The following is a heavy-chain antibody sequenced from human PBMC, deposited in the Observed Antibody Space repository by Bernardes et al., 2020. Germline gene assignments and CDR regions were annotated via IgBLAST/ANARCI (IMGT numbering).Heavy chain of an antibody. CDR2: ISSSSSYI. CDR3: AARYLHDYGDQYYFDY. V-gene: IGHV3-21*01. CDR1: GFTFSSYS. D-gene: IGHD4-17*01. Sequence: GGSLRLSCAASGFTFSSYSMNWVRQAPGKGLEWVSSISSSSSYIYYADSVKGRFTISRDNAKNSLYLQMNSLRAEDTAVYYCAARYLHDYGDQYYFDYWGQGTLVTVSS. J-gene: IGHJ4*02.